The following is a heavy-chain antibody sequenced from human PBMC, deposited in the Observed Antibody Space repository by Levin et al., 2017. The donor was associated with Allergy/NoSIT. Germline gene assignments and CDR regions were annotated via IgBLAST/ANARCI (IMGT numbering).Heavy chain of an antibody. CDR3: ARDNIGLPDAFDI. CDR1: GFTFDDYA. Sequence: GGSLRLSCAASGFTFDDYAMHWVRQAPGKGLEWVSVISWNSGSIGYADSVKGRFTISRDNAKNSLYLQMNSLRTEDTALYYCARDNIGLPDAFDIWGQGTMVIVSS. V-gene: IGHV3-9*01. J-gene: IGHJ3*02. CDR2: ISWNSGSI. D-gene: IGHD3-10*01.